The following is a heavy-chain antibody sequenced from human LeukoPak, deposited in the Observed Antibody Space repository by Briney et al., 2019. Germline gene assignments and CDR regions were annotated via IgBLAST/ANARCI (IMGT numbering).Heavy chain of an antibody. D-gene: IGHD5-24*01. CDR3: ASSRGGWLQLRLAAGRTAFDI. CDR1: GYTFTSYG. V-gene: IGHV1-8*02. Sequence: ASVTVSYTASGYTFTSYGIRWVRQAPGQGLEWMGWISAYNGNTGYVQKFQGRVTMTRNTSISTAYMELSSLRSEDTAVYYCASSRGGWLQLRLAAGRTAFDIWGEGTMVTVSS. CDR2: ISAYNGNT. J-gene: IGHJ3*02.